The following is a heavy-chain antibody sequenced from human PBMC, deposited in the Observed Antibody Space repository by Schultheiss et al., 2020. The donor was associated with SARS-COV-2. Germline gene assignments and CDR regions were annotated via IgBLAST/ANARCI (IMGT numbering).Heavy chain of an antibody. Sequence: SETLSLTCAVSGGSIISSYWWSWVRQPPGKGLEWIGEIFYSGSTNYNPSLKSRVTISVDKSKNQFSLKLSSVTAADTAVYYCARGGQQLTHYYYYGMDVWGQGTTVTVSS. J-gene: IGHJ6*02. CDR1: GGSIISSYW. CDR2: IFYSGST. D-gene: IGHD6-13*01. V-gene: IGHV4-4*02. CDR3: ARGGQQLTHYYYYGMDV.